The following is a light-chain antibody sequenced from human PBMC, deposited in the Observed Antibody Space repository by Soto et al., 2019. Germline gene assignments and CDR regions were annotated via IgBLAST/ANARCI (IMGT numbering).Light chain of an antibody. V-gene: IGKV3-11*01. CDR2: DAS. CDR3: QQRSNWPPIT. CDR1: QSVSSY. Sequence: EIVFTHSSATLSLSPGERATLSCRASQSVSSYLAWYQQKPGQAPRLLIYDASNRATGIPARFGGSGSGTDFTLTISSLEPEDFAVYYCQQRSNWPPITFGQGTRLEIK. J-gene: IGKJ5*01.